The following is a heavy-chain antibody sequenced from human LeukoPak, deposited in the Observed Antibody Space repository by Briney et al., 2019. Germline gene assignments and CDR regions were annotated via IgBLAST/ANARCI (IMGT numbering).Heavy chain of an antibody. CDR3: ARDRDDSSGYYL. J-gene: IGHJ4*02. V-gene: IGHV1-69*05. CDR1: GGTFSSYA. Sequence: VASVKVSCKASGGTFSSYAISWVRQAPGQGLEWMGGIIPIFGTANYAQKFQGRVTITTDESTSTAYMELSSLRSEDTAVYYCARDRDDSSGYYLWGQGTLVTVSS. D-gene: IGHD3-22*01. CDR2: IIPIFGTA.